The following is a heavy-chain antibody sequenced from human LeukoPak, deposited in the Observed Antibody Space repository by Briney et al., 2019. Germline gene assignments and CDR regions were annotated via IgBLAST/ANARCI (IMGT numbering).Heavy chain of an antibody. CDR1: GYTFTGYY. D-gene: IGHD3-22*01. Sequence: ASVKVSCKASGYTFTGYYMHWVRQAPGQGLEWMGWINPNSGGTNYAQKFQGRVTMTRDTSISTAYMELSRLRSGDTAVYYCARDQAYYYDSSGYYGGFDYWGQGTLVTVSS. V-gene: IGHV1-2*02. J-gene: IGHJ4*02. CDR2: INPNSGGT. CDR3: ARDQAYYYDSSGYYGGFDY.